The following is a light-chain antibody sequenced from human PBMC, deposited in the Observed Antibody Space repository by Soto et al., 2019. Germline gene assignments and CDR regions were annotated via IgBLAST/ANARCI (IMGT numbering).Light chain of an antibody. Sequence: QAVVTQPPSASGTPGQRITISCSGSSSNIGSHTVNWHQQVPGTAPKLLIYSNNERPSGVPDRFSGSKSGTSASLAISGLQSGDEADYYCAAWDDSLNGVIFGGGIKLTVL. J-gene: IGLJ2*01. CDR1: SSNIGSHT. CDR2: SNN. V-gene: IGLV1-44*01. CDR3: AAWDDSLNGVI.